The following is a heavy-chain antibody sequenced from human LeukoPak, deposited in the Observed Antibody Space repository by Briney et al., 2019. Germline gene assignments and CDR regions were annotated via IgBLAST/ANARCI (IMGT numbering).Heavy chain of an antibody. V-gene: IGHV1-2*02. CDR3: ARDRPYYYDSSGYYYYGMDD. CDR1: GYTFTSYY. J-gene: IGHJ6*02. D-gene: IGHD3-22*01. Sequence: ASVKVSCKASGYTFTSYYMHWVRQAPGQGLEWMGWINPNSGGTNYAQKFQGRVTMTRDTSISTAYMELSRLRSDDTAVYYCARDRPYYYDSSGYYYYGMDDWGQGTTVTVSS. CDR2: INPNSGGT.